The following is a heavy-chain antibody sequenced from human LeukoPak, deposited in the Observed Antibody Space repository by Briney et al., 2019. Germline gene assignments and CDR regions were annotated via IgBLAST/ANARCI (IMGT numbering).Heavy chain of an antibody. J-gene: IGHJ4*02. CDR3: VRLQYSFLYGSGSYGVDY. CDR1: GFTFSSYW. D-gene: IGHD3-10*01. CDR2: IKQDGSEK. Sequence: GGSLRLSCAASGFTFSSYWMSWVRQAPGKGLEWVANIKQDGSEKYYVDSVKGRFTISRDNAKNSLYLQMNSLRAEDTAVYYCVRLQYSFLYGSGSYGVDYWGQGTLVTVSS. V-gene: IGHV3-7*01.